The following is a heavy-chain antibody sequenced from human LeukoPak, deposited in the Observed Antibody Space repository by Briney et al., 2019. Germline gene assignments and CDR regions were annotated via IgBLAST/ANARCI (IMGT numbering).Heavy chain of an antibody. J-gene: IGHJ4*02. D-gene: IGHD5-12*01. Sequence: PGGSLRLSCAASGYTFSSYATSWVRQAPGKGLEWVSRISDSGDITYYAHSVKGRFTISRDNSKNTLYLQMNSLRAEDTAVYYCSKDRAGYSGARGFDYWGQGTLVTVSS. CDR1: GYTFSSYA. CDR3: SKDRAGYSGARGFDY. V-gene: IGHV3-23*01. CDR2: ISDSGDIT.